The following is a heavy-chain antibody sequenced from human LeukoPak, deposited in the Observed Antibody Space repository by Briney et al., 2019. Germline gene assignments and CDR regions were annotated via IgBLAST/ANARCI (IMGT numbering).Heavy chain of an antibody. V-gene: IGHV1-8*01. D-gene: IGHD2-15*01. CDR3: ARGNSRRLGYCSGGSCYSAFDY. J-gene: IGHJ4*02. CDR1: GYTFTSYD. CDR2: MNPNSGNT. Sequence: ASVKVSCKASGYTFTSYDINWVRQATGQGLEWMGWMNPNSGNTGYAQKFQGRVTMTRNTSISTAYMELSSPRSEDTAVYYCARGNSRRLGYCSGGSCYSAFDYWGQGTLVTVSS.